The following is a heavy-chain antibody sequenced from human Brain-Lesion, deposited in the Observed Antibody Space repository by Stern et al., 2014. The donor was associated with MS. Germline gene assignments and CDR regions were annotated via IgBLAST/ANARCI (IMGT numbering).Heavy chain of an antibody. CDR1: GFTFSNYW. CDR2: VNNDGRRT. Sequence: EVQLVESGGGLVQPGGSLRLSCAASGFTFSNYWMHWGRQARGKGLVWVSRVNNDGRRTSYADSVKGRFTMSRDNAKNTLYLQMNSLRVEDTAIYYCARGERWFDSWGQGTLVTVSS. V-gene: IGHV3-74*02. D-gene: IGHD3-10*01. J-gene: IGHJ5*01. CDR3: ARGERWFDS.